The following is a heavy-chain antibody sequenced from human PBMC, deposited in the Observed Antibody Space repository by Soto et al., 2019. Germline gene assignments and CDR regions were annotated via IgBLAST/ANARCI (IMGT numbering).Heavy chain of an antibody. CDR3: TRGAEKELVRDLDY. CDR1: GYTFSNYG. Sequence: QLQLVQSGAEVKKPGAAVKVSCRASGYTFSNYGFTWLRQAPGQGLEWMGWISAYDGDTNYAQNLQGRVSMTIDTSTSTAYMELRSLRSDDTAVYYCTRGAEKELVRDLDYWGQGTLVTVSS. CDR2: ISAYDGDT. J-gene: IGHJ4*02. D-gene: IGHD1-1*01. V-gene: IGHV1-18*01.